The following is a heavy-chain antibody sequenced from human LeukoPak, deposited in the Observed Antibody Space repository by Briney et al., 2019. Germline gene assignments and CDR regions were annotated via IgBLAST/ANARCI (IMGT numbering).Heavy chain of an antibody. CDR3: ARGLVLATDDAFDI. CDR2: IS. D-gene: IGHD5-12*01. V-gene: IGHV4-59*01. Sequence: SETLSVTCSVSGASIRSYFWSWIRQSPGKGLEWNDISNFNPSLESRVTILVDRSKSQFSLKLRSVTAADTAVYYCARGLVLATDDAFDIWGPGTMVTVSS. CDR1: GASIRSYF. J-gene: IGHJ3*02.